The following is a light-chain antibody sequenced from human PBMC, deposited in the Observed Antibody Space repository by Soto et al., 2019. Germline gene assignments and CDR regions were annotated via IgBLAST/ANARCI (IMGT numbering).Light chain of an antibody. Sequence: IQLTQSPSSLSASVGDRVTITCRASQGISSYLGWYQQKSGKAPNLPIYDASTLHSGVPSRFSGGGSGTDFTLTISSLQAEDVATYYCQQVNVYPSTFGGGTKVDIK. J-gene: IGKJ4*01. CDR2: DAS. V-gene: IGKV1-9*01. CDR1: QGISSY. CDR3: QQVNVYPST.